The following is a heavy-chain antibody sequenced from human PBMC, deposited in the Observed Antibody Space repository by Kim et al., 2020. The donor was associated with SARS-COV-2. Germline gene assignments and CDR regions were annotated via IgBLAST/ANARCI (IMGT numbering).Heavy chain of an antibody. Sequence: SLNDRVTISVDTSKNQCSLKLSSVTAADTAVYYCARTRITMIVVVTHFDYWGQGTLVTVSS. CDR3: ARTRITMIVVVTHFDY. D-gene: IGHD3-22*01. V-gene: IGHV4-31*02. J-gene: IGHJ4*02.